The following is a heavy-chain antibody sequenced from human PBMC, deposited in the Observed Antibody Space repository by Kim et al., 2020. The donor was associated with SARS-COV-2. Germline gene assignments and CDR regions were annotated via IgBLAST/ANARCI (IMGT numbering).Heavy chain of an antibody. D-gene: IGHD6-13*01. CDR2: ISGDGSGT. J-gene: IGHJ4*02. CDR1: GFSLSGYW. Sequence: GGSLRLSCAASGFSLSGYWMHWVRQAPGKGLVWVSRISGDGSGTVYADSVKGRFNISRDNAKNMLYLQMNSLRADDAAMYFCVRSAAAFDYWGQETLVSVSS. CDR3: VRSAAAFDY. V-gene: IGHV3-74*01.